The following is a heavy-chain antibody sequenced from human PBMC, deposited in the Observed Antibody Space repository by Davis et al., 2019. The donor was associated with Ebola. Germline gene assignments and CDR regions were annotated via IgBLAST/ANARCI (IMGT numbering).Heavy chain of an antibody. Sequence: GESLKISCAASGFTFSSYAMSWVRQAPGKGLEWVSAISGSGGSTYYADSVKGRFTISRDNSKNTLHLQMNSLRVEDTAVYYCVKIRLRDYYYYGMDVWGQGTTVTVSS. CDR3: VKIRLRDYYYYGMDV. V-gene: IGHV3-23*01. D-gene: IGHD4-17*01. CDR1: GFTFSSYA. J-gene: IGHJ6*02. CDR2: ISGSGGST.